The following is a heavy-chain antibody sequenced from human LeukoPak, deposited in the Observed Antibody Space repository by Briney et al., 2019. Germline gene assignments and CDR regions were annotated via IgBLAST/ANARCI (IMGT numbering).Heavy chain of an antibody. Sequence: SETLSLTCAVYGGSFSGYYWSWIRQPPGKGLEWIGEINHSGSTNYNPSLKSRVTISVDTSKNQFSLKLSSVTAADTVVYYCARGLVVPAVLSPWGQGTLVTVSS. CDR1: GGSFSGYY. J-gene: IGHJ5*02. CDR2: INHSGST. D-gene: IGHD2-2*01. CDR3: ARGLVVPAVLSP. V-gene: IGHV4-34*01.